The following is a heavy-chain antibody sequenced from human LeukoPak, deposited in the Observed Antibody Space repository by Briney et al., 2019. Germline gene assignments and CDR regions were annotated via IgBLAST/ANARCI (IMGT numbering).Heavy chain of an antibody. CDR2: ISGGGSST. J-gene: IGHJ6*02. D-gene: IGHD2-8*02. CDR3: AKVVTSGYWYYGMDV. V-gene: IGHV3-23*01. CDR1: GFTFSSYS. Sequence: GGSLRLSCAASGFTFSSYSMNWVRQAPGKGLEWVSTISGGGSSTYYADSVKGRFTISRDSSKNTLYPQMNSLRAEDTALYYCAKVVTSGYWYYGMDVWGQGTTVTVSS.